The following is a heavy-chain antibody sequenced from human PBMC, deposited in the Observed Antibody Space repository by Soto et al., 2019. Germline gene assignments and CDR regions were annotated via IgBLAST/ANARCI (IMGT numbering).Heavy chain of an antibody. CDR1: GYTFTSYG. Sequence: QVQLVQSGAEVKKPGASVKVSCKASGYTFTSYGISWVRQAPGQGLEWMGWISAYNGNTNYAQKLQGRVTMTTDTATSTAYMELRSLRSDDTAVYYCARERAPGIAAAGTVWFDPWGQGTLVTVSS. CDR3: ARERAPGIAAAGTVWFDP. CDR2: ISAYNGNT. D-gene: IGHD6-13*01. J-gene: IGHJ5*02. V-gene: IGHV1-18*04.